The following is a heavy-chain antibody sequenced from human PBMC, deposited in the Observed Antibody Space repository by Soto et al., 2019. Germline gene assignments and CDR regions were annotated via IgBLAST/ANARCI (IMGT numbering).Heavy chain of an antibody. CDR2: ISAYNGNT. CDR1: GYTFTSYG. Sequence: QVQLVQSGAEVKKPGASVKVSCKASGYTFTSYGISWVRQAPGQGLEWMGWISAYNGNTNYAQKLQGRVTMTTDTSTSTDYMEVRSLRADDTAVYYCARDRGVRGYSYGYGYWGQGTLVTVSS. J-gene: IGHJ4*02. CDR3: ARDRGVRGYSYGYGY. D-gene: IGHD5-18*01. V-gene: IGHV1-18*01.